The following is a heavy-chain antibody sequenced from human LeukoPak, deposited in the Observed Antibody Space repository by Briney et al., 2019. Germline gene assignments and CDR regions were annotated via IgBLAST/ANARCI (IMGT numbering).Heavy chain of an antibody. V-gene: IGHV4-34*01. CDR3: ARNFIAHRAHSSDY. D-gene: IGHD6-13*01. J-gene: IGHJ4*02. CDR1: GGSFSGYY. Sequence: PSETLSLTCAVYGGSFSGYYWSWIRQPPGKGLEWIGEINHSGSTNYNPSLKSRVTISVDTSKNQFSLKLSSVTSADTAVYYCARNFIAHRAHSSDYWGEGKLVTVSS. CDR2: INHSGST.